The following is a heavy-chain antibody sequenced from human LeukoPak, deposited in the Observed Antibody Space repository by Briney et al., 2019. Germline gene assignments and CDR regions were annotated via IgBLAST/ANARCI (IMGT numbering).Heavy chain of an antibody. D-gene: IGHD2-2*01. J-gene: IGHJ4*02. CDR2: INHSGST. CDR3: ARGSSPNYPLDY. V-gene: IGHV4-34*01. Sequence: SETLSLTCAVYGGSFNGYSWSWIRQPPGEGLEWIGEINHSGSTNYNPSLKSRVTLSVDTSKNQFSLRLRSVTAADTAVYYCARGSSPNYPLDYWGQGTLVTVSS. CDR1: GGSFNGYS.